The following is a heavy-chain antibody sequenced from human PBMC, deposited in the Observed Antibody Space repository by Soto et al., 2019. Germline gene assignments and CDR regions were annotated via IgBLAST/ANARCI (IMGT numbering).Heavy chain of an antibody. V-gene: IGHV1-2*04. CDR2: INPNSGGT. J-gene: IGHJ4*02. D-gene: IGHD4-17*01. Sequence: ASVKVSCKASGYTFTGYYMHWVRQAPGQGLEWMGWINPNSGGTNYAQKFQGWVTMTRDTSISTAYMELSRLRSDDTAVYYCARESEYGDYVFDYWGQVTLVTVSS. CDR1: GYTFTGYY. CDR3: ARESEYGDYVFDY.